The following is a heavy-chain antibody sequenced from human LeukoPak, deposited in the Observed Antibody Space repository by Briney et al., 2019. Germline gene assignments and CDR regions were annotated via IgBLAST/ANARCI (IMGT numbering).Heavy chain of an antibody. CDR2: ISSSSSYI. J-gene: IGHJ6*03. D-gene: IGHD6-6*01. CDR1: GFTFSSYS. CDR3: AREDSSSGGFLSRYVVGYYYYYMDV. V-gene: IGHV3-21*01. Sequence: PGGSLRLSCAASGFTFSSYSMNWVRQAPGKGLEWVSSISSSSSYIYYADSVKGRFTISRDNAKNSLYLQMNSLRAEDTAVYYCAREDSSSGGFLSRYVVGYYYYYMDVWGKGTTVTVSS.